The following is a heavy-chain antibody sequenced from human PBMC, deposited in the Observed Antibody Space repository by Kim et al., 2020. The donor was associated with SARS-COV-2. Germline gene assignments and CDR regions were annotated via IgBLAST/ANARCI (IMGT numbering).Heavy chain of an antibody. CDR3: ARAQFDILSGYAPPAY. CDR2: ISPNSGGT. J-gene: IGHJ4*02. D-gene: IGHD3-9*01. V-gene: IGHV1-2*06. Sequence: ASVKVSCKASGYTFTDYYIHWVRQAPGQGLEWMGRISPNSGGTNYAQKFQGRVTLTRDTSVSTAYMELTRLMSDETAVYYCARAQFDILSGYAPPAYWGQGTLVTVSS. CDR1: GYTFTDYY.